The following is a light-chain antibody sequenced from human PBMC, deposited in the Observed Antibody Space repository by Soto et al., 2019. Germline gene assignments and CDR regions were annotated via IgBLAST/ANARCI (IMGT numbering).Light chain of an antibody. Sequence: DIQMTQSPSTLSGSVGDRVTITCRASQTISSWLAWYQQKPGKAPKLLIYKASTLKSGVPSRFSGSGSGTEFTLTISSLQPDDFATYYCQQLYIFPLTFGQGTRLEIK. CDR3: QQLYIFPLT. V-gene: IGKV1-5*03. J-gene: IGKJ5*01. CDR2: KAS. CDR1: QTISSW.